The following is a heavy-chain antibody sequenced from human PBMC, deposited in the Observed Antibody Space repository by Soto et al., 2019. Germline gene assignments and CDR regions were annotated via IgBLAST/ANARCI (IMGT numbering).Heavy chain of an antibody. Sequence: SETLSLTCTVSGGSISSYYWSWIRQPPGKGLEWIGYIYYSGSTNYNPSLKSRFTISVDTSKNQFSLKLSSVTAADTAVYYCARGIRSYCSSTSCYYFDYWGQGTLVTVSS. D-gene: IGHD2-2*01. J-gene: IGHJ4*02. CDR2: IYYSGST. CDR3: ARGIRSYCSSTSCYYFDY. V-gene: IGHV4-59*01. CDR1: GGSISSYY.